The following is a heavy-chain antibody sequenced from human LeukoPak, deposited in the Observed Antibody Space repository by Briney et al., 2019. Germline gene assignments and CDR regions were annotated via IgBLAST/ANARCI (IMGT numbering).Heavy chain of an antibody. D-gene: IGHD5-24*01. CDR2: IYSGGST. CDR1: GFTFSTSA. J-gene: IGHJ5*02. CDR3: ARDGRDGYNSIT. Sequence: GGSLRLSCVVSGFTFSTSAMSWVRQAPGKGLEWVSVIYSGGSTYYADSVKGRFTISRDNSKSTLYLQMNSLRAEDTAVYYCARDGRDGYNSITWGQGTLVTVSS. V-gene: IGHV3-53*01.